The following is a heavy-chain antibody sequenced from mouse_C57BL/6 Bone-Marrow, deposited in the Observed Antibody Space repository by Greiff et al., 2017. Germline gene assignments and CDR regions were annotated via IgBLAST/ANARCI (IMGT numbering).Heavy chain of an antibody. CDR3: ARNDYDRFAY. V-gene: IGHV1-69*01. Sequence: QVQLQQPGAELVMPGASVKLSCKASGYTFTSYWMHWVKQRPGQGLEWIGEIDPSDSYTNYNQKFKGKSTLTVEKSSSTAYMQLSSLTSEDSAVYYCARNDYDRFAYWGQGTLVTVSA. J-gene: IGHJ3*01. CDR1: GYTFTSYW. CDR2: IDPSDSYT. D-gene: IGHD2-4*01.